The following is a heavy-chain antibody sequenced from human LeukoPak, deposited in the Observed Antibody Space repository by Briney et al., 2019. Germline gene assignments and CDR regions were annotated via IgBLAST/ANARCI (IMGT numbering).Heavy chain of an antibody. CDR3: ARANHEEGTVSDD. CDR1: GGTFSSYA. V-gene: IGHV1-69*05. Sequence: SVKVSCKASGGTFSSYAISWVRQAPGQGLEWMGGIIPIFGTANYAQKPQGRVTITTDESTSTAYMELSSLRSEDTAVYYCARANHEEGTVSDDWGQGTLVTVSS. J-gene: IGHJ4*02. CDR2: IIPIFGTA. D-gene: IGHD1-7*01.